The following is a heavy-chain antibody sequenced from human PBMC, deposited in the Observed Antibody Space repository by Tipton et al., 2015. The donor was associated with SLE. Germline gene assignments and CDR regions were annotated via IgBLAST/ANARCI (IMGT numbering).Heavy chain of an antibody. V-gene: IGHV3-15*01. CDR2: IKGGGAT. CDR1: GFTFSSYG. Sequence: SLRLSCAASGFTFSSYGMNWVRQAPGKGLEGVGRIKGGGATDYAAPVKGRFTISRDDSSNTLFLQMNSLKSEDTAVYYCTTGSLTVPTAAEDNWGQGSLVTVSS. J-gene: IGHJ4*02. CDR3: TTGSLTVPTAAEDN. D-gene: IGHD4-17*01.